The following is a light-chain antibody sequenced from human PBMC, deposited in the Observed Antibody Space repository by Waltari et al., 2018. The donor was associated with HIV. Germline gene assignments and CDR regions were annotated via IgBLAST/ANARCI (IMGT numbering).Light chain of an antibody. CDR2: EVS. J-gene: IGLJ2*01. CDR3: CSYAGTYTWV. Sequence: QSALTQPRSVSGSPGQSVTISCRGSSTDIGDYNYVSWYQQHPGQVPKLVIFEVSKRPSGVPDRFSGSKSVNTASLTISGLQAEDEADYYCCSYAGTYTWVFGGGTRLAVL. V-gene: IGLV2-11*01. CDR1: STDIGDYNY.